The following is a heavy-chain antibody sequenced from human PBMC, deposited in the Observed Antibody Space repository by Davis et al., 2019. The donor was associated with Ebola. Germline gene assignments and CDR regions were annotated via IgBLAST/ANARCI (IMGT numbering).Heavy chain of an antibody. CDR2: MNPNSGNT. CDR3: ARDQGAVYYYGMDV. J-gene: IGHJ6*04. Sequence: ASVKVSCKASGYTFTSYDFHWVRQATGQGLEYMGWMNPNSGNTGYEQKFQGRLAMTRDTSISTAYMELSSLRSEDTAVYYCARDQGAVYYYGMDVWGKGTTVTVSS. V-gene: IGHV1-8*01. CDR1: GYTFTSYD. D-gene: IGHD4/OR15-4a*01.